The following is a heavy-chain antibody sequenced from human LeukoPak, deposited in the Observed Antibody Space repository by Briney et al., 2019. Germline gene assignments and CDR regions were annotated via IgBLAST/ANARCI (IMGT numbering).Heavy chain of an antibody. CDR1: GGSISGSNW. D-gene: IGHD3-22*01. CDR2: IYHSGST. CDR3: ASNFDSSGYTLY. Sequence: SGTLSLTCAVSGGSISGSNWWSWVRQPPGKGLEWIGEIYHSGSTNYNPSLKSRVTISVDKSKNQFSLKLSSVTAADTAVYYCASNFDSSGYTLYWGQGTLVTVSS. V-gene: IGHV4-4*02. J-gene: IGHJ4*02.